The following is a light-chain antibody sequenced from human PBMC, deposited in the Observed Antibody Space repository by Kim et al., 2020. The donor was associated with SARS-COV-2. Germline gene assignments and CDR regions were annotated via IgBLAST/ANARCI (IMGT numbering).Light chain of an antibody. CDR1: QSVSSN. CDR2: DAS. CDR3: QQYNNWPPDT. V-gene: IGKV3-15*01. Sequence: EIVMTQSPATLSVSPGERATLSCRASQSVSSNLAWYQQKPGQAPRLLIYDASTRATGIPARFSGSGSGTEFTLTISSLQSEDFAVYYCQQYNNWPPDTFGQGTKLE. J-gene: IGKJ2*01.